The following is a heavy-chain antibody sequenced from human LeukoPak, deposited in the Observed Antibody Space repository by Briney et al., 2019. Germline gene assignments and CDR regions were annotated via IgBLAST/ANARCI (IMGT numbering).Heavy chain of an antibody. V-gene: IGHV1-18*01. Sequence: GASVKVSCKASGYTFINYGISWLRQAPGQGLEWMGWISAYNGNTNYAQKLQGRVTMTTDTSTSTAYMELRSLRSDDTAVYYCARDLASTYYDFWSGSSYWDYWGHGALVTVSS. CDR3: ARDLASTYYDFWSGSSYWDY. D-gene: IGHD3-3*01. CDR1: GYTFINYG. J-gene: IGHJ4*01. CDR2: ISAYNGNT.